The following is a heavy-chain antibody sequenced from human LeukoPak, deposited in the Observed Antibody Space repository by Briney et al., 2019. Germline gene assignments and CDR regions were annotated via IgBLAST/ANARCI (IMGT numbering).Heavy chain of an antibody. CDR2: ISTYNGNT. Sequence: GASVKVSCKASGFTFTTYGISWVRQAPGQGLEWMGWISTYNGNTNTDYAQKLQGRVTMTTDASTSTAYMELRSLRSDDTAVYYCATIRGQPEGYYDSSGYLSPLVYWGQGTLVTVSS. CDR1: GFTFTTYG. CDR3: ATIRGQPEGYYDSSGYLSPLVY. J-gene: IGHJ4*02. V-gene: IGHV1-18*01. D-gene: IGHD3-22*01.